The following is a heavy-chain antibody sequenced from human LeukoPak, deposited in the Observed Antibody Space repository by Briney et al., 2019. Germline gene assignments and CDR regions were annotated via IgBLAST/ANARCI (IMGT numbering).Heavy chain of an antibody. CDR2: ITWNSGTI. CDR3: TTDWGGFDY. D-gene: IGHD3-16*01. Sequence: PGGSLRLSCAASGFTFDDYAMHWVRQAPGKGLEWVSGITWNSGTINYADSVKGRFTISRDNAKNSLYLQMNSLKTEDTAVYYCTTDWGGFDYWGQGTLVTVSS. J-gene: IGHJ4*02. CDR1: GFTFDDYA. V-gene: IGHV3-9*01.